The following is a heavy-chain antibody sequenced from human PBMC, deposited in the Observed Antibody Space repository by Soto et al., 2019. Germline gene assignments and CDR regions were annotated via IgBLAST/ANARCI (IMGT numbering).Heavy chain of an antibody. Sequence: QVQLVQSGAEVKKPGSSVKVSCKASGGTFSSYAISWVRPATGQGLEWMGGIIPIFGTANYAQKLQGRVTITADESTSTAYMEMSSLRSEDTAVYYCARGPGVVRPPFPLDCWGQGTLVTVSS. CDR2: IIPIFGTA. J-gene: IGHJ4*02. CDR3: ARGPGVVRPPFPLDC. D-gene: IGHD6-6*01. V-gene: IGHV1-69*01. CDR1: GGTFSSYA.